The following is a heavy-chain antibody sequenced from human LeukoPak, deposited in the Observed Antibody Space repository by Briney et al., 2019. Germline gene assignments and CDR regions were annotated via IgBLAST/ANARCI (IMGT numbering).Heavy chain of an antibody. V-gene: IGHV4-59*01. CDR2: TSYSRST. CDR1: GASISSDY. CDR3: AREGLGGLYFDY. D-gene: IGHD3-16*01. J-gene: IGHJ4*02. Sequence: PSETLSLTCTVSGASISSDYWSWIRQPPGKGLEWIAYTSYSRSTNYNCSLKSRVTISIDTSKNQFFLKLNSVTAADTAVYYCAREGLGGLYFDYWGQGILVTVSS.